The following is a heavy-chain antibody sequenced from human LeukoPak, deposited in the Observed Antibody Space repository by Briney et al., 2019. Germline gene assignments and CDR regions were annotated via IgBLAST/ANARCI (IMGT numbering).Heavy chain of an antibody. CDR2: LSGSGGDT. J-gene: IGHJ4*02. V-gene: IGHV3-23*01. Sequence: GGSLRLSCVASGFTFGHNAMAWVRQAPGKRLEWVSALSGSGGDTFYADSVKGRFTISRDNSKNTLYLQLSSLRPDDTAIYYCAKGAPSSSSIFDFWGPGTLVTVSS. CDR1: GFTFGHNA. D-gene: IGHD6-6*01. CDR3: AKGAPSSSSIFDF.